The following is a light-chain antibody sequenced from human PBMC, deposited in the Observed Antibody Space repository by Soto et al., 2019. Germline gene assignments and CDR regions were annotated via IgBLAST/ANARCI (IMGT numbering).Light chain of an antibody. J-gene: IGKJ1*01. CDR2: GAS. CDR3: QQYNNWPRT. V-gene: IGKV3-15*01. Sequence: EIVLPQSPGTLYLSPGERATLPCRASQSFRGLVAWYQQKPGQATRLLIYGASTRATGIPARFSGSGSGTELTLTINSLQSEDFEVYYCQQYNNWPRTFGQGTKVDI. CDR1: QSFRGL.